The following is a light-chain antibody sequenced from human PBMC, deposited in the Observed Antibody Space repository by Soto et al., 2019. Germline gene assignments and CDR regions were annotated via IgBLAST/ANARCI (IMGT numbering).Light chain of an antibody. J-gene: IGKJ2*01. CDR3: QQSYSIPPYT. Sequence: DLQMTQSPSSLSASVADRVTITCRASQSIRSYLNWYQQKPGKAPKLLIYAASSLQSGVPSRFSGSGSGTDFTLTINSLQPEDFATYFCQQSYSIPPYTFGQGTKLEIK. CDR2: AAS. CDR1: QSIRSY. V-gene: IGKV1-39*01.